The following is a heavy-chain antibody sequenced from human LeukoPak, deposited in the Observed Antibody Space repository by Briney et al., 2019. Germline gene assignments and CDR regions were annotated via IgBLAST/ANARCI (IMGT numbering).Heavy chain of an antibody. CDR3: ARDYSSGWPNFDY. J-gene: IGHJ4*02. V-gene: IGHV1-18*01. CDR2: ISTYNGNT. CDR1: GYTFTSYG. Sequence: ASVKVSCKTSGYTFTSYGISWVRQAPGQGLEWMGWISTYNGNTNYAQKVQGRVTMTTDTSTSTAYMELRSLRSDDTAVYYCARDYSSGWPNFDYWGQGTLVTVSS. D-gene: IGHD6-19*01.